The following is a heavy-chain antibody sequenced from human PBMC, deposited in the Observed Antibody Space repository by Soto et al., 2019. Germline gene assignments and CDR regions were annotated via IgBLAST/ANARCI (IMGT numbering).Heavy chain of an antibody. CDR3: ARGGGGGPFDP. CDR1: GFTFGDSY. Sequence: GGSLRLSCAASGFTFGDSYISWIRQAPWKGLEWLSYISPGSRYPAYADSVKGRFTISRDNAKRSLYLQMMSLTAEDTAIYYCARGGGGGPFDPLGQGTMVTVCS. V-gene: IGHV3-11*06. J-gene: IGHJ5*02. D-gene: IGHD2-21*01. CDR2: ISPGSRYP.